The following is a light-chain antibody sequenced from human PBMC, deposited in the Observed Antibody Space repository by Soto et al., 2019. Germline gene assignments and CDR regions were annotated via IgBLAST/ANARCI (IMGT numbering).Light chain of an antibody. V-gene: IGLV2-23*01. CDR3: CSFAGSSTYV. CDR1: SSDIGGYYL. Sequence: QSALTQPASVSGSPGQSITISCTGTSSDIGGYYLVSWYQQRPGKAPNLIIYEGNKRPSGVSNRFSASKSGNTASLTISGLRAEDEADYYCCSFAGSSTYVFGPGTK. J-gene: IGLJ1*01. CDR2: EGN.